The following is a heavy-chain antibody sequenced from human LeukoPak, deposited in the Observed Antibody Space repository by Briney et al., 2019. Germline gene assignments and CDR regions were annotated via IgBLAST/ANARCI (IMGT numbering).Heavy chain of an antibody. CDR1: GGSISSYY. V-gene: IGHV4-4*07. D-gene: IGHD6-19*01. Sequence: SSETLSLTCTVSGGSISSYYWSWIRQPAGKGLEWIGRIYTSGSTNYNPSLKSRVTMSVDTSKNQFSLKLISVTAADTAVYYCAREGAVAAYFDYWGQGTLVTVSS. J-gene: IGHJ4*02. CDR3: AREGAVAAYFDY. CDR2: IYTSGST.